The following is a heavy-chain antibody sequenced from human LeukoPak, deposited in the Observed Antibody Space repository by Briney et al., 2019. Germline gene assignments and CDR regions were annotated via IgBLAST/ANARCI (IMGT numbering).Heavy chain of an antibody. Sequence: GGSLRLSCAAAGFTFSSFGMSWVRQAPGKGLEWVANIKQDGSDKYYVDSVKGRFTISRDNAKNSLYLQMNSLRAEDTAVYYCARDGYGSGSHDYWGQGTLVTVSS. V-gene: IGHV3-7*04. CDR2: IKQDGSDK. CDR3: ARDGYGSGSHDY. J-gene: IGHJ4*02. D-gene: IGHD3-10*01. CDR1: GFTFSSFG.